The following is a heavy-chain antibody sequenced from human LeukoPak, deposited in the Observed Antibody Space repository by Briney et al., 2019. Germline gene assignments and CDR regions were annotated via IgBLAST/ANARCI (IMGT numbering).Heavy chain of an antibody. CDR2: IYTSGST. D-gene: IGHD1-1*01. CDR1: GGSISSYY. CDR3: ARTTGTTSYYYYYMDV. V-gene: IGHV4-4*07. Sequence: SETLSLTCTVSGGSISSYYWRLIRQPAGKGLEWIGRIYTSGSTNYNPSLKSRVTMSVDTSKNQFSLKLSSVTAADTAVYYCARTTGTTSYYYYYMDVWGKGTTVTVSS. J-gene: IGHJ6*03.